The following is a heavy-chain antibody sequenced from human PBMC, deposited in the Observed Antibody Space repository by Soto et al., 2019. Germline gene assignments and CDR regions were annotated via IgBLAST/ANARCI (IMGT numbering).Heavy chain of an antibody. CDR1: GFSFSSYS. J-gene: IGHJ6*03. CDR2: ISSSSSTI. CDR3: ARDEVSSDSGSYSYYYYMDV. Sequence: EVQLVESGGGLVQPGGSLRLSCAASGFSFSSYSMNWVRQAPGKGLECVSYISSSSSTIYYADSVKGRFTISRDNAKNSLYLQMNSLRAEDSAVYYCARDEVSSDSGSYSYYYYMDVWGKGTTVTVSS. D-gene: IGHD3-10*01. V-gene: IGHV3-48*01.